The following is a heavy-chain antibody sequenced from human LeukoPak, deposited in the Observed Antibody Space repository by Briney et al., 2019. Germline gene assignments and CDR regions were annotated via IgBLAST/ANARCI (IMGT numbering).Heavy chain of an antibody. CDR2: INTYNGNT. J-gene: IGHJ4*02. CDR1: GYIYTNYG. D-gene: IGHD4-17*01. CDR3: ARDPTPSDGDYPPDHFDY. V-gene: IGHV1-18*01. Sequence: ASVKVSCKASGYIYTNYGINWVRQAPGQGLEWMGWINTYNGNTNYAPKLHGRVTMTTDTPTTTGFMELRSLRFDDTAIYYCARDPTPSDGDYPPDHFDYWGQGTLVTDSS.